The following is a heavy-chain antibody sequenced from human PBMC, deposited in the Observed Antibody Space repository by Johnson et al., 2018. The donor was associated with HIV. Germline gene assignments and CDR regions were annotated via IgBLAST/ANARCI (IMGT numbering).Heavy chain of an antibody. CDR3: ARVGVGGYSADGAFDI. Sequence: VQLVESGGGVVQPGGSLRLSCAASGFTVSSNYMSWVRQAPGKGPEWVSVIYSGGSTYYADSVKGRFTISRDNSKKPLYLQINSLRAEDAAVFYCARVGVGGYSADGAFDIWGQGTMVTVSS. V-gene: IGHV3-66*01. CDR2: IYSGGST. CDR1: GFTVSSNY. J-gene: IGHJ3*02. D-gene: IGHD2-15*01.